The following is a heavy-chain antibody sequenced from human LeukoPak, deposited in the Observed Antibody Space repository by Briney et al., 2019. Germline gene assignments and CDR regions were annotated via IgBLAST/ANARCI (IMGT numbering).Heavy chain of an antibody. Sequence: PSETLSLTCTVSVGSISTGSYYWGWIRQPPGKGLEWIGSIYYSGSTYYNPSLKSRVTISLDTSKHQFSLKLSSVTAADTAVYYCTFNLGSGSYAFDIWGQGTMVTVSS. CDR1: VGSISTGSYY. D-gene: IGHD3-10*01. J-gene: IGHJ3*02. CDR2: IYYSGST. CDR3: TFNLGSGSYAFDI. V-gene: IGHV4-39*07.